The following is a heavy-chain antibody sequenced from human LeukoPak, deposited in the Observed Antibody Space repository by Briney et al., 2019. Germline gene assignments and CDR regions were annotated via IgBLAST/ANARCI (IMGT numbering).Heavy chain of an antibody. V-gene: IGHV3-64D*06. CDR3: VKDRGVAAAGFDY. D-gene: IGHD6-13*01. Sequence: LAGGSLRLSCSPSGFTFSSYAMHWVRHAPGKGLEYVSAISSNGGSTYYADSVKGRFTISRDNSKNTLCLQMSSLRAEDTAVYYCVKDRGVAAAGFDYWGQGTLVTVSS. CDR2: ISSNGGST. J-gene: IGHJ4*02. CDR1: GFTFSSYA.